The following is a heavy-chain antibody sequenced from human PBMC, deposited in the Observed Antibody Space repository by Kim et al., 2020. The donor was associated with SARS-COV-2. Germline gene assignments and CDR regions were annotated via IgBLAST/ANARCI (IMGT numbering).Heavy chain of an antibody. D-gene: IGHD4-17*01. CDR3: AKALFPTVTYAEFDY. CDR2: ISWNSGSI. V-gene: IGHV3-9*01. Sequence: GGSLRLSCAASGFTFDDYAMHWVRQAPGKGLEWVSGISWNSGSIGYADSVKGRFTISRDNAKNSLYLQMNSLRAEDTALYYCAKALFPTVTYAEFDYWGQGTLVTVSS. CDR1: GFTFDDYA. J-gene: IGHJ4*02.